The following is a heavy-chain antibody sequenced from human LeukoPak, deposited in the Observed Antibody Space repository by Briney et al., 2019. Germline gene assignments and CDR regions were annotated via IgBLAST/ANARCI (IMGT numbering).Heavy chain of an antibody. D-gene: IGHD6-6*01. CDR2: ISSSGSTI. CDR3: ARESLRAIAARRGYFDY. J-gene: IGHJ4*02. Sequence: PGGSLRLSCAASGFTFSDYYMSWIRQAPGKGLEWVSYISSSGSTIYYADSVKGRFTISRDNAKNSLYLQMNSLRAEDTAVYYCARESLRAIAARRGYFDYWGQGTLVTVSS. CDR1: GFTFSDYY. V-gene: IGHV3-11*04.